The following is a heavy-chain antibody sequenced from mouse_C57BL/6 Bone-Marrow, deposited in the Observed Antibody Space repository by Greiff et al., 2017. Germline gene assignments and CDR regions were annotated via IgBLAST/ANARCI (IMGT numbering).Heavy chain of an antibody. V-gene: IGHV1-59*01. CDR2: IDPSDSYT. D-gene: IGHD2-4*01. Sequence: QQPGAELVRPGTSVKLSCKASGYTFTSYWMHWVKQRPGQGLEWIGVIDPSDSYTNYNQKFKGKATLTVDTSSSTAYMQLSSLTSEDSAVYYCARRIRAYWGQGTLVTVSA. CDR3: ARRIRAY. J-gene: IGHJ3*01. CDR1: GYTFTSYW.